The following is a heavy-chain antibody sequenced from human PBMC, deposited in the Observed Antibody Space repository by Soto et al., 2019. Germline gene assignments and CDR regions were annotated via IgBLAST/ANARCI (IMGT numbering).Heavy chain of an antibody. Sequence: SVKVACKASGYPFPSYGISWVRQAPGQGLEWMGWISAYNGNTDYAQKLQGRVTMTTDTSTSTGYMELRSMTSDDTPVYYFESYWLPTGDYWGPGTLVTVSS. D-gene: IGHD2-15*01. J-gene: IGHJ4*02. CDR3: ESYWLPTGDY. V-gene: IGHV1-18*01. CDR2: ISAYNGNT. CDR1: GYPFPSYG.